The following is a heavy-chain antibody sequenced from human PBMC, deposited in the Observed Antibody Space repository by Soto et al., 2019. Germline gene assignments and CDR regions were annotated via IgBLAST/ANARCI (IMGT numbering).Heavy chain of an antibody. Sequence: TSETLSLTCTVSGGSISSGDYYWSWIRQPPGKGLEWIGYIYYSGSTYYNPSPKSRVTISVDTSKNQFSLKLSSVTAADTAVYYCASGPMTYYYDSSGYYNDYWGQGTLVTVSS. J-gene: IGHJ4*02. CDR3: ASGPMTYYYDSSGYYNDY. V-gene: IGHV4-30-4*01. CDR1: GGSISSGDYY. CDR2: IYYSGST. D-gene: IGHD3-22*01.